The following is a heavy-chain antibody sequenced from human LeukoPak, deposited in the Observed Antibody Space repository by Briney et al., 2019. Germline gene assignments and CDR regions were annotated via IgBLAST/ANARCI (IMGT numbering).Heavy chain of an antibody. Sequence: SETLSLTCAVDGGSFSVYYWRWVRQPPGKGMGWSGEINHIGSTNYNTSPKTRVTISVDTSKNQYSLKLSSVTAAETAVYYWAREPYGNYDPYWGQGTLVTVSS. D-gene: IGHD4-11*01. CDR3: AREPYGNYDPY. CDR2: INHIGST. V-gene: IGHV4-34*01. CDR1: GGSFSVYY. J-gene: IGHJ4*02.